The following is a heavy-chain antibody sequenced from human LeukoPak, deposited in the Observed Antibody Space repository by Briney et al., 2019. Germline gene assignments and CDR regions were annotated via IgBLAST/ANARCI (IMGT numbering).Heavy chain of an antibody. CDR2: ISYDGSNK. Sequence: GGSLRLSCAASGFTFSSYGMHWVRQAPGKGLEWVAVISYDGSNKYYADSVKGRFTISRDNSKNTLYLQMNSLRAEDTAVYYCARVRQRWLQFDAFDIWGQGTMVTVSS. CDR3: ARVRQRWLQFDAFDI. CDR1: GFTFSSYG. V-gene: IGHV3-30*19. D-gene: IGHD5-24*01. J-gene: IGHJ3*02.